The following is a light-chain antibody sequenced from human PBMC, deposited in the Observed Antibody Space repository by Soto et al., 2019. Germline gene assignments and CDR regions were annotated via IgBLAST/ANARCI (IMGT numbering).Light chain of an antibody. Sequence: EIVLTQSPGTLSLSPGERATLSCRASQSVSSSYLAWYQQKPGQAPRLLIYGASARATGIPDRFSGSGSGTDFTLTISRLEPEDFAVYYCQQYDNAPLYTFGQGTKPEIK. V-gene: IGKV3-20*01. CDR2: GAS. CDR3: QQYDNAPLYT. CDR1: QSVSSSY. J-gene: IGKJ2*01.